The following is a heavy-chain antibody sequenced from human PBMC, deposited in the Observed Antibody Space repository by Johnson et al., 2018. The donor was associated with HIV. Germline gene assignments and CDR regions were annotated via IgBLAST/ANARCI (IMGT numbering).Heavy chain of an antibody. J-gene: IGHJ3*01. V-gene: IGHV3-30*04. CDR3: ARGGGERPGREAFDF. CDR2: MSYDDSNK. D-gene: IGHD3-16*01. CDR1: GFTFSSYA. Sequence: QVQLVESGGGVVQPGRSLRLSCAASGFTFSSYAMHWVRQAPGMGLEWVAVMSYDDSNKYYVDSVKGRFTISRDNSKNTLYLQMNSLRAEDTAVYYCARGGGERPGREAFDFWGQGTIVTVSS.